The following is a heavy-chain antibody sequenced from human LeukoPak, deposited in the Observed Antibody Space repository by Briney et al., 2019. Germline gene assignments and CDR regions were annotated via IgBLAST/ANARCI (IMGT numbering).Heavy chain of an antibody. CDR1: GFTVSSNF. V-gene: IGHV3-53*05. J-gene: IGHJ4*02. D-gene: IGHD3-22*01. CDR2: INSGDST. CDR3: VKDGALRPRNYYDTLYFFDF. Sequence: GGSLRLSCAASGFTVSSNFMTWVRQAAGKGLEWVSVINSGDSTYYADSVKGRFTISRDNFKNTLYLQMNNLRPEDTALYYCVKDGALRPRNYYDTLYFFDFWGQGTVVTVSS.